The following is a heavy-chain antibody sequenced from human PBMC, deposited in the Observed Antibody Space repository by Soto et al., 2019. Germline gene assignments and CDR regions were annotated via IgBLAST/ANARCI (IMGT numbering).Heavy chain of an antibody. CDR1: GFTFSSYA. D-gene: IGHD6-19*01. V-gene: IGHV3-30-3*01. J-gene: IGHJ4*02. CDR3: ARPIAVAGIDY. Sequence: QVQLVESGGGVVQPGRSLRLSCAASGFTFSSYAMHWVRQAPGKGLEWMAVISYDGSNKYYADSVKGRFTISRDNSKNTLYLQMNSLRAEDTAVYYCARPIAVAGIDYWGQGTLVTVSS. CDR2: ISYDGSNK.